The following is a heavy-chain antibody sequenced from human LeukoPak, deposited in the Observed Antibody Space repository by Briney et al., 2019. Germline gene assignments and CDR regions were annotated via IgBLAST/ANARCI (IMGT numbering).Heavy chain of an antibody. Sequence: GGSLRLSCAASGFTFSSYWMSWVRQAPGKGLEWVANIKQDGSEKYYVDSVKGRFTISRDNAKNSLYLQINSLRAEDTAVYYCAREKATDAFDIWGQGTMVTVSS. J-gene: IGHJ3*02. CDR1: GFTFSSYW. CDR2: IKQDGSEK. CDR3: AREKATDAFDI. V-gene: IGHV3-7*01. D-gene: IGHD1-26*01.